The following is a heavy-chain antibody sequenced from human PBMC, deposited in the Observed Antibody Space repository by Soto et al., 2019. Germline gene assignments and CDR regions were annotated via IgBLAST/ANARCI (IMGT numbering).Heavy chain of an antibody. V-gene: IGHV4-30-4*01. CDR2: IYYSGST. CDR1: GGSISSGDYY. J-gene: IGHJ4*02. Sequence: SETLSLTCTVSGGSISSGDYYWSWIRQPPGKGLEWIGYIYYSGSTYYNPSLKSRVTISVDMSKNQFSLKLSSVTAADTAVYYCARGSYYYDSSVYYHYWGQGPLVTVSS. D-gene: IGHD3-22*01. CDR3: ARGSYYYDSSVYYHY.